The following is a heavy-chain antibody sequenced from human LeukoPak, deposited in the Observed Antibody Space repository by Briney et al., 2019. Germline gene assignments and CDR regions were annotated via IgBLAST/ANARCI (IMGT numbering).Heavy chain of an antibody. CDR2: IYYSGST. D-gene: IGHD6-19*01. Sequence: PSETLSLTCTVSGGSISSYYRSWIRQPPGKGLEWIGYIYYSGSTNYNPFLKSRVTISVDTSKNQFSLKLSSVTAADTAVYYCARAYSSGWDYFDYWGQGTLVTVSS. V-gene: IGHV4-59*01. J-gene: IGHJ4*02. CDR3: ARAYSSGWDYFDY. CDR1: GGSISSYY.